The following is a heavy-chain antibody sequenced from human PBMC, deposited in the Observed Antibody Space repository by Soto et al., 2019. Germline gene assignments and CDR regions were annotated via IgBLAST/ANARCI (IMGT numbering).Heavy chain of an antibody. CDR1: GGSISSYY. V-gene: IGHV4-59*08. J-gene: IGHJ6*03. CDR2: IYYSGST. CDR3: ARHALDYDYYYYMDV. Sequence: PSETLSLTCTVSGGSISSYYWSWIRQPPGNGLEWIGYIYYSGSTNYNPSLKSRVTISVDTSKNQFSLKLSSVTAADTAVYYCARHALDYDYYYYMDVWGKGTTVTVSS.